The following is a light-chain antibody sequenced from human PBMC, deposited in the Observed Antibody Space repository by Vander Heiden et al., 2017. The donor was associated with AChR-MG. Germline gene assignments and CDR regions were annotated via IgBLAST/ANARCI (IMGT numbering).Light chain of an antibody. V-gene: IGKV3-11*01. CDR2: DAS. J-gene: IGKJ3*01. CDR3: QQRINGPPEFT. CDR1: QSVSRY. Sequence: EIVLTQSPATLSLSPGERATLSCRASQSVSRYLAWYKKKPGQAPRLLIYDASNRATGIKARFSGSGYGTDFNLTISSREPEDFAVYYCQQRINGPPEFTFGHGTKVDIK.